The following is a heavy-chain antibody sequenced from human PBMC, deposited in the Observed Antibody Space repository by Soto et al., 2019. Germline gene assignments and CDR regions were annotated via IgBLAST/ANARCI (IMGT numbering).Heavy chain of an antibody. CDR1: GGSISSYC. J-gene: IGHJ4*02. CDR2: IYTSGST. CDR3: ARGSSGYYYDNYFDY. D-gene: IGHD3-22*01. V-gene: IGHV4-4*07. Sequence: PSETLSLTCTVSGGSISSYCWSWIRQPAGKGLEWIGRIYTSGSTNYNPSLKSRVTMSVDTSKNQFSLKLSSVTAADTAVYYCARGSSGYYYDNYFDYWGQGTLVTVSS.